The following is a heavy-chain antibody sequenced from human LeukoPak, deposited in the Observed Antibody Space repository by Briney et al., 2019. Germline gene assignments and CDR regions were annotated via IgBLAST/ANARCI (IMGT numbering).Heavy chain of an antibody. CDR2: IYYSGST. Sequence: SETLSLTCTVSGDSISTYYWSWIRKPPGKGLEWIGYIYYSGSTNYNPSLKSRVTISLDTSKNQFSLRLSSVTAADTAVYYCARSYDSRGYYYYGMDVWGQGTTVTVSS. CDR3: ARSYDSRGYYYYGMDV. CDR1: GDSISTYY. V-gene: IGHV4-59*01. J-gene: IGHJ6*02. D-gene: IGHD3-22*01.